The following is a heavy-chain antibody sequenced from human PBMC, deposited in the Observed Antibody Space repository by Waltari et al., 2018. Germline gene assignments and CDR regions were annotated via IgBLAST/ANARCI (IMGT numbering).Heavy chain of an antibody. J-gene: IGHJ4*02. Sequence: QVQLQESGPGLVKPSQTLSPTCTVSGSSISHGRYHCRRLRQPAGKRLEWIGRIYNSGGVNYTPSLKSRVTISIDTSKNQFSLDLRSVTAADTAIYYCAREEGRYYNFWNGYYAFDNWGQGTLVTVSS. D-gene: IGHD3-3*01. V-gene: IGHV4-61*02. CDR1: GSSISHGRYH. CDR2: IYNSGGV. CDR3: AREEGRYYNFWNGYYAFDN.